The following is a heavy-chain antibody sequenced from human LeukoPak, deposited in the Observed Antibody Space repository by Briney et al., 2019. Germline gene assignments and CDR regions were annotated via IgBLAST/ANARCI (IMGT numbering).Heavy chain of an antibody. CDR3: AKGYYDSSGYPPDY. Sequence: PGRSLRLSCAASGFTFDDYAMHWVRLAPGKGLEWVSGISWNSGSIGYADSVKGRFTISRDNAKNSLYLQMNSLRAEDTALYYCAKGYYDSSGYPPDYWGQGTLVTVSS. V-gene: IGHV3-9*01. CDR1: GFTFDDYA. D-gene: IGHD3-22*01. CDR2: ISWNSGSI. J-gene: IGHJ4*02.